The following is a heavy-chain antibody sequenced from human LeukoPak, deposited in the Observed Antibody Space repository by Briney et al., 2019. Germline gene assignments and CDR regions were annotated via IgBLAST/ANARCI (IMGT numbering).Heavy chain of an antibody. D-gene: IGHD2-2*01. Sequence: GGSLRLSXAASGFTFSNAWMSWVRQAPGKGLEWVGRIKSKTDGGTTDYAAPVKGRFTISRDDSKNTLYLQMNSLKTEDTAVYYCTTINCSSTSCYLELDYWGQGTLVTVSS. CDR1: GFTFSNAW. CDR2: IKSKTDGGTT. J-gene: IGHJ4*02. CDR3: TTINCSSTSCYLELDY. V-gene: IGHV3-15*01.